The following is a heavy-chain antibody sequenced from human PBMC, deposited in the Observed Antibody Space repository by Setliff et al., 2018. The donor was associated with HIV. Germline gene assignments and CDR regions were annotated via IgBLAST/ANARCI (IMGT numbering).Heavy chain of an antibody. Sequence: PSETLSLTCAVSGGTFSLHYYAWIRQSPLRGLEWIGEIHHSGGTRSNPSLESRVTMSLDSSRKQFSLRLISVTAADTAVYYCARGRYRSRWYASDHYYIDVWGKGTTVTVSS. J-gene: IGHJ6*03. CDR1: GGTFSLHY. CDR3: ARGRYRSRWYASDHYYIDV. D-gene: IGHD6-13*01. CDR2: IHHSGGT. V-gene: IGHV4-34*01.